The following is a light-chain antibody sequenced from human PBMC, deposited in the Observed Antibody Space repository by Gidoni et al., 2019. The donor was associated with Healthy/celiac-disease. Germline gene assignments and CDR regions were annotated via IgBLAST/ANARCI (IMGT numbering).Light chain of an antibody. CDR2: GSS. Sequence: EIVLTQSPGTLSLSPGERATLSCRASQIVSSSYLAWYQQKPGPAPRRLIYGSSSRASGIPDTFFGSGSGSDFTLTISRLEPEDFAVYYCQQYGSSLLITFGQGTRLEIK. J-gene: IGKJ5*01. V-gene: IGKV3-20*01. CDR1: QIVSSSY. CDR3: QQYGSSLLIT.